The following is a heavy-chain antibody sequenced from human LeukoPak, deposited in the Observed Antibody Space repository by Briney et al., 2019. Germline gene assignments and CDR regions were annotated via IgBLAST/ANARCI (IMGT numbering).Heavy chain of an antibody. Sequence: SGPALVKPPQTLTLTCTFSGFSLNTAGMRVSWIRQPPGKALEYFARLARDDNKFYRTSLRTRRTISKDTSNNQVVLTMTNMDPADTATYYCARSSHSGVWYDLDYWGQGILVTVSS. CDR3: ARSSHSGVWYDLDY. J-gene: IGHJ4*02. CDR2: LARDDNK. CDR1: GFSLNTAGMR. V-gene: IGHV2-70*04. D-gene: IGHD6-19*01.